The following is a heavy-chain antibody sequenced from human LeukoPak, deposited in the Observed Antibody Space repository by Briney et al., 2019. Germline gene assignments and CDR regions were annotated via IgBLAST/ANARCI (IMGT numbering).Heavy chain of an antibody. CDR3: AKMKGHPLPKYYMDV. D-gene: IGHD1-26*01. V-gene: IGHV3-23*01. Sequence: GGSLRLSCAASGFTFSGFAMSWARRTPGKGLEWVSGISGSGDNTLYADSVKGRFTISRDDSKNTLYLEMNSLRAEDTAIYYCAKMKGHPLPKYYMDVWGQGTTVTVSS. J-gene: IGHJ6*01. CDR2: ISGSGDNT. CDR1: GFTFSGFA.